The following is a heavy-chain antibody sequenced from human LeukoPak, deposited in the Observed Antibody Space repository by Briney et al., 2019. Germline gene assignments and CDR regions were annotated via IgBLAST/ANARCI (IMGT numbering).Heavy chain of an antibody. D-gene: IGHD5-12*01. CDR3: AKYSGYEYYYHYNMDV. CDR2: IIGCGGST. V-gene: IGHV3-23*01. Sequence: PGGTLLLSCAASGFTFISYGMSWVRQAPGKGLEWVSAIIGCGGSTYYADSVKGRFTISRDNSKNTLYLQINSLRAEDTAVYYCAKYSGYEYYYHYNMDVWGKGTTVTISS. CDR1: GFTFISYG. J-gene: IGHJ6*03.